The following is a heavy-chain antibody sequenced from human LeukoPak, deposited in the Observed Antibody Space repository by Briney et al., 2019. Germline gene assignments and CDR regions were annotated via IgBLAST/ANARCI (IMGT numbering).Heavy chain of an antibody. CDR1: GGSISSYY. D-gene: IGHD6-13*01. V-gene: IGHV4-59*01. Sequence: PSETLSLTCTVSGGSISSYYWSWIRQPPGKGLEWIGYVYYSGSTNYNPSLKSRVTISVDTSKNQFSLKLSSVTAADTAVYYCARAPTSWYSSSSNWFDPWGQGTLVTVSS. J-gene: IGHJ5*02. CDR3: ARAPTSWYSSSSNWFDP. CDR2: VYYSGST.